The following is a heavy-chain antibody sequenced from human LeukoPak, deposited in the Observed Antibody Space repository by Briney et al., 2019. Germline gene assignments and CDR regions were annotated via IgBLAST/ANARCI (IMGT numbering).Heavy chain of an antibody. CDR1: GGSISSGGYS. Sequence: PSETLSLTCAVSGGSISSGGYSWSWIRQPPGKGLECIGYIYHSGSTYYNPSLKSRVTISVDRSKNQFSLKLSSVTAADTAVYYCARASPGGNLYGSFDYWGQGTLVTVSS. D-gene: IGHD4-23*01. V-gene: IGHV4-30-2*01. CDR3: ARASPGGNLYGSFDY. J-gene: IGHJ4*02. CDR2: IYHSGST.